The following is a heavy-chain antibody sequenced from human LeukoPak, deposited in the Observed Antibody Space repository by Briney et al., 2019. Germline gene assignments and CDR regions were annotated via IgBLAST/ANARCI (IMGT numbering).Heavy chain of an antibody. CDR2: IYYSGST. CDR3: ARSVYSSSWYSYYYYMDV. CDR1: GGSISSYY. J-gene: IGHJ6*03. V-gene: IGHV4-59*01. D-gene: IGHD6-13*01. Sequence: SETLSLTCTVSGGSISSYYWSWIRQPPGKGLERIGYIYYSGSTNYNPSLKSRVTISVDTSKNQFSLKLSSVTAADTAVYYCARSVYSSSWYSYYYYMDVWGKGTTVTVSS.